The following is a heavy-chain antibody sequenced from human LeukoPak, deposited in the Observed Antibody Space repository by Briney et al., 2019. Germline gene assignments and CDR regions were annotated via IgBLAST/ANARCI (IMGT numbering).Heavy chain of an antibody. CDR3: ARVKTDTAHYYYYYYMDV. V-gene: IGHV1-69*05. Sequence: SVKVSCKASGGTFSSYAISWVRQAPGQGLEWMGGIIPIFGTANYAQKFQGRVTITTDESTSTAYMELSSRRSEDTAVYYCARVKTDTAHYYYYYYMDVWGKGTTVTVSS. D-gene: IGHD5-18*01. CDR2: IIPIFGTA. J-gene: IGHJ6*03. CDR1: GGTFSSYA.